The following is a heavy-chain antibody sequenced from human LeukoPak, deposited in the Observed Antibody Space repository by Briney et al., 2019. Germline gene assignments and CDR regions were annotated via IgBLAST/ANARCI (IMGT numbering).Heavy chain of an antibody. Sequence: GASVKVSCKASGYTFTDYYMHWVHQAPGKGREWMGRVDPGDGETIYAEKFQGRVTITADTSTDTAYMELSSLRSEDTAVYYYATDHAPDYYGSGSYSHWGQGTLVTVSS. V-gene: IGHV1-69-2*01. CDR1: GYTFTDYY. J-gene: IGHJ4*02. D-gene: IGHD3-10*01. CDR3: ATDHAPDYYGSGSYSH. CDR2: VDPGDGET.